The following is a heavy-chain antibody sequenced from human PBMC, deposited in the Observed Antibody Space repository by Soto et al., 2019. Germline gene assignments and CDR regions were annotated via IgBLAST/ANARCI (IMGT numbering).Heavy chain of an antibody. CDR1: GGSISSSSYY. D-gene: IGHD1-26*01. Sequence: QLQLQESGPGLVKPSETLSLTCTVSGGSISSSSYYWGWIRQPPGKGLEWIGSIYYSGSTYYNPSLKRRVPISLDTSKTQFSLKLSSVTAADTAVYYCARGYSGRHQRHAFAIWGQGTMVTVSS. J-gene: IGHJ3*02. CDR3: ARGYSGRHQRHAFAI. V-gene: IGHV4-39*01. CDR2: IYYSGST.